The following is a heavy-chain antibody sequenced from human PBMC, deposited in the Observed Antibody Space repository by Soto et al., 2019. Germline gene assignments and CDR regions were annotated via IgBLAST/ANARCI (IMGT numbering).Heavy chain of an antibody. CDR3: ARALPPVEDHRYRGYDNYYCYGMDV. CDR1: GGTFSSYA. CDR2: IIPIFGTA. D-gene: IGHD5-12*01. Sequence: QVQLVQSGAEVKKPGSSVKVSCKASGGTFSSYAISWVRQAPGQGLEWMGGIIPIFGTANYAQKFQGRVTITADESPSTAYMELSSLRSEDTAVYYCARALPPVEDHRYRGYDNYYCYGMDVWGQGTTVTVSS. V-gene: IGHV1-69*01. J-gene: IGHJ6*02.